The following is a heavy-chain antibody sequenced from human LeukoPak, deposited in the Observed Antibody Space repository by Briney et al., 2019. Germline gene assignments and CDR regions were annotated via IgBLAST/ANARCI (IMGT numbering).Heavy chain of an antibody. CDR1: GFTFSSYW. CDR3: AREGDDILTGYPRYGMDV. D-gene: IGHD3-9*01. J-gene: IGHJ6*02. V-gene: IGHV3-7*03. Sequence: GGSLRLSCAASGFTFSSYWMSWVRQAPGKGLEWVANIKQDGSEKYYVDSVKGRFTISRDNAKNSLYLQMNSLRAEDTAVYYCAREGDDILTGYPRYGMDVWGQGTTVTVSS. CDR2: IKQDGSEK.